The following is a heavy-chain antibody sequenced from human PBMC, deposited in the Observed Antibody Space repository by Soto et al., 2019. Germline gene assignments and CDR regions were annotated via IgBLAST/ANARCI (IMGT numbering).Heavy chain of an antibody. D-gene: IGHD1-26*01. J-gene: IGHJ4*02. V-gene: IGHV1-18*01. CDR3: VRDTNQWDHIYWDS. Sequence: QVQLVQSGAEMRKPGASVKVAFKVYGHTFIAYGVSWVRQAPGQGLEWMGWINNRNGITNYAQKFQGRVSMTRDTSTTTVYMELRSLTSDDAAVYFCVRDTNQWDHIYWDSWGQGTLVIVSS. CDR1: GHTFIAYG. CDR2: INNRNGIT.